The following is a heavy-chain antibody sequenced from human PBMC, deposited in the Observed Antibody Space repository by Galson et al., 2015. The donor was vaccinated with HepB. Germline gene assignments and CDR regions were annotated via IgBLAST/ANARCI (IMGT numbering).Heavy chain of an antibody. Sequence: ETLSLTCTVSGGSISSYYWSWIRQPAGKGLEWIGRIYTSGSTNYNPSLKSRVTMSVDTSKNQFSLKLSSVTAADTAVYYCARGVVVDSYYYYYGMDVWGQGTTVTVSS. CDR3: ARGVVVDSYYYYYGMDV. J-gene: IGHJ6*02. D-gene: IGHD3-22*01. CDR1: GGSISSYY. V-gene: IGHV4-4*07. CDR2: IYTSGST.